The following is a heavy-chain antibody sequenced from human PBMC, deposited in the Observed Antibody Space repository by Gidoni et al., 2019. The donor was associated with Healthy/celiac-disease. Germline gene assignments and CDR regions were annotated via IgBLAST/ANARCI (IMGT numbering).Heavy chain of an antibody. CDR2: ISSSSSYI. CDR1: GFTFSSYS. CDR3: ARDSEYSSSHYYFDY. V-gene: IGHV3-21*01. J-gene: IGHJ4*02. D-gene: IGHD6-6*01. Sequence: EVQLVESGGGLVKPGGSLRLSCAASGFTFSSYSMNWVRQAPGKGLEWVSSISSSSSYIYYADSVKGRFTISRDNAKNSLYLQMNSLRAEDTAVYYCARDSEYSSSHYYFDYWGQGTLVTVSS.